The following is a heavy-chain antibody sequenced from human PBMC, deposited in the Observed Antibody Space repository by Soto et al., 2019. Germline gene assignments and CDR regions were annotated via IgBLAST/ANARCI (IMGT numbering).Heavy chain of an antibody. Sequence: PSETLSHTCAVSGGSISSGGYSWSWIRQPPGKGLEWIGYIYHSGSTYYNPSLKSRVTISVDRSKNQFSLKLSSVTAADTAVYYCAREYSSSSGVGWFVPWGQGTLVTVSS. CDR3: AREYSSSSGVGWFVP. V-gene: IGHV4-30-2*01. D-gene: IGHD6-6*01. J-gene: IGHJ5*02. CDR1: GGSISSGGYS. CDR2: IYHSGST.